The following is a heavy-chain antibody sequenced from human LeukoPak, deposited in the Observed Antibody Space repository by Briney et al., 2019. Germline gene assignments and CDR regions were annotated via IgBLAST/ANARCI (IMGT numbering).Heavy chain of an antibody. CDR2: ISGSGGST. V-gene: IGHV3-23*01. CDR1: GFTFSSYA. D-gene: IGHD3-22*01. Sequence: GGSLRLSCAASGFTFSSYAMSWVRQAPGKGLEWVSAISGSGGSTYYADSVKGRFTISRDNSKNTLYLQMNSLRAEDTAVYYCAKDLNHYYDSSGYYSEDAFDIWGQGTMVTVSS. CDR3: AKDLNHYYDSSGYYSEDAFDI. J-gene: IGHJ3*02.